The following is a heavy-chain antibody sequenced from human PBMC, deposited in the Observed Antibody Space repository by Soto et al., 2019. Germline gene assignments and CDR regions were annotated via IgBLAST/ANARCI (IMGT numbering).Heavy chain of an antibody. Sequence: SETLSLTCAVYGGSFSGYYWSWIRQPPGKGLEWIGEINHSGSTNYNPSLKSRVTISVDTSKNQFSLKLSSVTAADTAVYYCARSFVVVPAAIHYYYYMDVGGKGTTVTVSS. CDR3: ARSFVVVPAAIHYYYYMDV. CDR1: GGSFSGYY. V-gene: IGHV4-34*01. D-gene: IGHD2-2*01. CDR2: INHSGST. J-gene: IGHJ6*03.